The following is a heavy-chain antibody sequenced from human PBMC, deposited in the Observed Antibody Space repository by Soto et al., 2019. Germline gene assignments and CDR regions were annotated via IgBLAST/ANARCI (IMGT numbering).Heavy chain of an antibody. CDR1: GYTFTSYA. Sequence: ASVKVSCKASGYTFTSYAMHWVRQAPGQRLEWMGWINAGNGNTKYSQKFQGRVTITRDTSASTAYMELSSLRSEDTAVYYCASDFPLLRYFEGPGDYWGQGTLVTVSS. J-gene: IGHJ4*02. CDR2: INAGNGNT. V-gene: IGHV1-3*01. CDR3: ASDFPLLRYFEGPGDY. D-gene: IGHD3-9*01.